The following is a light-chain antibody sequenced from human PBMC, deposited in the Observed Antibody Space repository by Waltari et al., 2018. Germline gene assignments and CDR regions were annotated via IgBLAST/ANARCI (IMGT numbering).Light chain of an antibody. J-gene: IGLJ2*01. Sequence: QSVLTQPPSTSGTPGQRVTISCSGSSSNIGSGFVYWYQQLPGTAPKLLIYRNNRRPAGLPRLFSGSTSGSSSSLVISGRLSEDDAYYCCAAWDASRVVVFGGGTKLTVL. CDR1: SSNIGSGF. CDR2: RNN. CDR3: AAWDASRVVV. V-gene: IGLV1-47*01.